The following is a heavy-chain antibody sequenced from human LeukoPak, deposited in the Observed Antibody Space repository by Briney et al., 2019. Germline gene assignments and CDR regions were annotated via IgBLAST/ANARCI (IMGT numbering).Heavy chain of an antibody. D-gene: IGHD5-24*01. J-gene: IGHJ6*02. Sequence: GGSLRLSCAASGFTFSSYTMNWVRQAPGQGLEWVSSISSSGRYTFYTDSLKGRLTISRDNAKNSLSLQVNSLRAEDTAVYYCARASDRDGYNSYYHYGMDVWGLGTTVTVSS. CDR3: ARASDRDGYNSYYHYGMDV. CDR1: GFTFSSYT. CDR2: ISSSGRYT. V-gene: IGHV3-21*01.